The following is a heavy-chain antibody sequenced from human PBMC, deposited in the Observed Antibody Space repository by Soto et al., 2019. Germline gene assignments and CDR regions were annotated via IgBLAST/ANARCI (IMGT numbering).Heavy chain of an antibody. V-gene: IGHV1-69*01. Sequence: VKVSCNASGGTFSSYAISWVRQAPGQGLEWMGGIIPIFGTANYAQKFQGRVTITADESTSTAYMELSSLRSEDKAVYYCARALVTIFGVVPYYYYVRAVCGQGTTVTVSS. CDR3: ARALVTIFGVVPYYYYVRAV. D-gene: IGHD3-3*01. J-gene: IGHJ6*02. CDR1: GGTFSSYA. CDR2: IIPIFGTA.